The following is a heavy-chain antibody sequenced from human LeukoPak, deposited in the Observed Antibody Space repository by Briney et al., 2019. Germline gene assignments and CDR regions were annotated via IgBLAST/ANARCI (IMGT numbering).Heavy chain of an antibody. CDR3: AKDVAAAYYYDSSGYSNWFDP. V-gene: IGHV3-23*01. Sequence: GSLRLSCAASGFTFSSYAMSWVRQAPGKGLEWVSAISGSGGSTYYADSVKGRFTISRDNSKNTLYLQMNSLRAEDTAVYYCAKDVAAAYYYDSSGYSNWFDPWGQGTLVTVSS. CDR2: ISGSGGST. D-gene: IGHD3-22*01. J-gene: IGHJ5*02. CDR1: GFTFSSYA.